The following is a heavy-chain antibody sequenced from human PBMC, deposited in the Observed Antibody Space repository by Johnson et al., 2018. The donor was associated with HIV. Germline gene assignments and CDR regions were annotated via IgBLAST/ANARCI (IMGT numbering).Heavy chain of an antibody. CDR3: ARDLSEGDLGHAFDS. CDR2: IYSGGST. CDR1: GFTVSSNY. J-gene: IGHJ3*02. Sequence: VQLVESGGGLVQPGGSLRLSCAASGFTVSSNYMSWVRQAPGKGLEWVSVIYSGGSTYYADSVKGRFTISRDNSKNTLYLQMNSLRAEDTAVYYCARDLSEGDLGHAFDSWGQGTMVTVSS. D-gene: IGHD3-16*01. V-gene: IGHV3-66*01.